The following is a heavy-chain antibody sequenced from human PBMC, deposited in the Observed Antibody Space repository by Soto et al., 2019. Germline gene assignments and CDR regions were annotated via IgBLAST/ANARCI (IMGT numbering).Heavy chain of an antibody. CDR1: GFMVSSYA. V-gene: IGHV3-48*03. Sequence: WGSLRLPCAASGFMVSSYAMTRVRQAPGKGLEWVSSISGSGGSTYYADSVKGRFTISRDNAKNSLYLQMNSLRAEDTAVYYCARGPAPGMDYYDSSGYYFDYWGQGTLVTVSS. CDR3: ARGPAPGMDYYDSSGYYFDY. CDR2: ISGSGGST. J-gene: IGHJ4*02. D-gene: IGHD3-22*01.